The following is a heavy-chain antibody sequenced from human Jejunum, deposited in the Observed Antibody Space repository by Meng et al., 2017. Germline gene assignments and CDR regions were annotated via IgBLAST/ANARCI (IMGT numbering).Heavy chain of an antibody. V-gene: IGHV3-15*01. Sequence: GESLKISCVAPGFSFTDAWMSWVRQAPGKGLEWVGRIKSNSDGGTTDYAAPVKGRFTISRDDSKNTLYLQMNSLITEDTAVYFCATGAAAADHWGQGTLVTVSS. CDR3: ATGAAAADH. CDR2: IKSNSDGGTT. CDR1: GFSFTDAW. D-gene: IGHD6-13*01. J-gene: IGHJ4*02.